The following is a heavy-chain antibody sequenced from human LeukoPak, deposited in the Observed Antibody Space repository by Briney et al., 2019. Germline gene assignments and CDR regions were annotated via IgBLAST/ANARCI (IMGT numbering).Heavy chain of an antibody. CDR2: IKQDGTEK. D-gene: IGHD6-13*01. Sequence: GESLRLSCAASGFTFTTYWMSWVRQAPGKGLEWVANIKQDGTEKYYVDSVNGRFTISRDNSKNTLYLQMNSLRVEDTAVYYCAKPGGIAAAGLTEGFHCWGQGTLVTVSS. CDR3: AKPGGIAAAGLTEGFHC. J-gene: IGHJ4*02. CDR1: GFTFTTYW. V-gene: IGHV3-7*03.